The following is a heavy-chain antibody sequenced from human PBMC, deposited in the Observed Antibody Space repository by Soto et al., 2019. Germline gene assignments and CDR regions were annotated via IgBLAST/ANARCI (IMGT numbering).Heavy chain of an antibody. CDR1: GASISSYNY. D-gene: IGHD5-12*01. CDR2: IIYSGAI. V-gene: IGHV4-39*01. J-gene: IGHJ4*02. CDR3: VRHAQWIIRAY. Sequence: QLQLQLSGPGLVKPSETLSLTCNVSGASISSYNYWGWFRQPPGKGLEWIGSIIYSGAIMYNPSLQSRLPLFVDTSKNQFSLKLSSVTAADTAVYYCVRHAQWIIRAYWGQGSLVTVSS.